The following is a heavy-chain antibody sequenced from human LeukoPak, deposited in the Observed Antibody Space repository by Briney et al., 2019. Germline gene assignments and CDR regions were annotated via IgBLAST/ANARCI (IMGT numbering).Heavy chain of an antibody. J-gene: IGHJ6*03. CDR1: GFTFGDYA. CDR2: IRSKAYGGTT. CDR3: QGVSRVRGVVPHYYYYYMDV. Sequence: GGSLRLSCTASGFTFGDYAMSWFRQAPGKGLEWVGFIRSKAYGGTTEYAASVKGRFTISRDDSKSIAYLQMNSLKNEDTAVYYCQGVSRVRGVVPHYYYYYMDVWGKGTTVTVSS. V-gene: IGHV3-49*03. D-gene: IGHD3-10*01.